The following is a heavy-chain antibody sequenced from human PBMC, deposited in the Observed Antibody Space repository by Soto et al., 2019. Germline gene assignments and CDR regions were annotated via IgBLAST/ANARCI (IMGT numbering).Heavy chain of an antibody. CDR2: INSDGSVS. J-gene: IGHJ6*03. V-gene: IGHV3-74*01. D-gene: IGHD2-15*01. Sequence: EVQLVESGGGLVQPGGSLRLSCAASGFTFSNYWMYWVRQAPGKGLVWVSRINSDGSVSSYAGSVKGRLTISRDNVKNTLYLQMDSLRAEDTAVYYCARGDCVGGPCYSLAGSFYYYMDVWGKGTTVTVFS. CDR3: ARGDCVGGPCYSLAGSFYYYMDV. CDR1: GFTFSNYW.